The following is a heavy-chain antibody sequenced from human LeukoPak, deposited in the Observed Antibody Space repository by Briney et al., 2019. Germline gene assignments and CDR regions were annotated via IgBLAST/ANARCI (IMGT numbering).Heavy chain of an antibody. Sequence: GGSLRLSCAASGFSFIKYSMTWVRQAPGKGLEWVSLIYSGGSTYYADSVEGRFTISRDNSKNTLYLQMNSLRAEDAAVYYCARAWDSYDSSGYPYWGQGTLVTVSS. CDR3: ARAWDSYDSSGYPY. V-gene: IGHV3-66*01. D-gene: IGHD3-22*01. J-gene: IGHJ4*02. CDR1: GFSFIKYS. CDR2: IYSGGST.